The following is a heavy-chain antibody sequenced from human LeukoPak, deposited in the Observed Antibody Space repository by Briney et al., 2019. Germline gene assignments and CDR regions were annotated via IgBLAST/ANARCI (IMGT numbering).Heavy chain of an antibody. D-gene: IGHD1-1*01. J-gene: IGHJ5*02. CDR3: ATATVTHTRDP. Sequence: ASVKVSCLTSGYTFSDFYLNWVRQAPGQGLEWMGWINPYSGTLISAQSLQGRLTMTWDTSTGTAYMELTRLTSDDTAVYYCATATVTHTRDPWGQGTLVTVSS. CDR1: GYTFSDFY. CDR2: INPYSGTL. V-gene: IGHV1-2*02.